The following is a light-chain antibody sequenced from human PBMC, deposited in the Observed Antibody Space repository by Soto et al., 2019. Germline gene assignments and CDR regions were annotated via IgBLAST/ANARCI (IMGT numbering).Light chain of an antibody. J-gene: IGLJ1*01. V-gene: IGLV2-8*01. Sequence: QSVLTQPPSASGSPGQSVAISCTGTSSDVGGYNYVSWYQQHPGKAPKLMIYEVNKRPSGVPDRFSGSKSGNTASLTVSGLQAEDEADYYCTSYTSISTYVFGTGTKV. CDR1: SSDVGGYNY. CDR2: EVN. CDR3: TSYTSISTYV.